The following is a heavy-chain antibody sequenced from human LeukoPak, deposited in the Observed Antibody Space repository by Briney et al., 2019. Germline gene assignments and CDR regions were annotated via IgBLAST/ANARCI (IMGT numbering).Heavy chain of an antibody. J-gene: IGHJ4*02. CDR1: GRTFSSYA. V-gene: IGHV1-69*04. D-gene: IGHD5-24*01. CDR2: IIPILGIA. Sequence: SVKVSCKASGRTFSSYAISWVRQAPGQGLEWMGRIIPILGIANYAQKFQGRVTITADKSTSTAYMELSSLRSEDTAVYYCARGSLDGDHPIEYWGQGTLVTVSS. CDR3: ARGSLDGDHPIEY.